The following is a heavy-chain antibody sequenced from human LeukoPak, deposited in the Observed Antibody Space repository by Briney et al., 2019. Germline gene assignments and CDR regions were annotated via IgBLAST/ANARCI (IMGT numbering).Heavy chain of an antibody. CDR2: INHSGST. CDR3: ARDGSGSYPLAFDI. D-gene: IGHD3-10*01. J-gene: IGHJ3*02. Sequence: KPSETLSLTCAVYGGSFSGYYWSWICQPPGKGLEWIGEINHSGSTNYNPSLKSRVTIPVDTSKNQFSLKLSSVTAADTAVYYCARDGSGSYPLAFDIWGQGTMVTVSS. V-gene: IGHV4-34*01. CDR1: GGSFSGYY.